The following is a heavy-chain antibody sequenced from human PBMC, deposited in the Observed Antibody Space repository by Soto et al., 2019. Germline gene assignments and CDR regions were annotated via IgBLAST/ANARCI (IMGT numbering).Heavy chain of an antibody. V-gene: IGHV3-33*01. J-gene: IGHJ6*03. D-gene: IGHD6-13*01. CDR2: IWYDGSNK. CDR1: GFTFSSYG. CDR3: ARVSSSWSFDYYYYYMDV. Sequence: HPGGSLRLSCAASGFTFSSYGMHWVRQAPGKGLEWVAVIWYDGSNKYYADSVKGRFTISRDNSKNTLYLQMNSLRAEDTAVYYCARVSSSWSFDYYYYYMDVWGKGTTVTVSS.